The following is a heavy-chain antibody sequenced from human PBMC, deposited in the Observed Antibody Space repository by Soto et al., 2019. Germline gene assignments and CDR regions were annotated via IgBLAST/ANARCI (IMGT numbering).Heavy chain of an antibody. Sequence: GESLKISCKGSGYSFTSYWIGWVRQMPGKGLEWMGIIYPGDSDTRYSPSFQGQVTISADKSISTAYLQWSSLKASDTAMYYCARLEGRYCGSTSCYTEGIYYYGMDVWGQGTTVTVSS. CDR1: GYSFTSYW. J-gene: IGHJ6*02. CDR3: ARLEGRYCGSTSCYTEGIYYYGMDV. V-gene: IGHV5-51*01. CDR2: IYPGDSDT. D-gene: IGHD2-2*02.